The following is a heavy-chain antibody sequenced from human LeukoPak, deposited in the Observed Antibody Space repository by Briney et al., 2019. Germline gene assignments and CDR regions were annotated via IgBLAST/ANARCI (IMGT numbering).Heavy chain of an antibody. V-gene: IGHV3-23*01. J-gene: IGHJ4*02. CDR2: ISNNGGYT. Sequence: GGSLRLSCAASGFTFSSSAMSWVRQAPGKGLEWVSAISNNGGYTYYADSVQGRFTVSRDNSKSTLCLQMNSLRAEDTAVYYCAKQLGYCSDGSCYFPYWGQGTLVTVSS. CDR3: AKQLGYCSDGSCYFPY. CDR1: GFTFSSSA. D-gene: IGHD2-15*01.